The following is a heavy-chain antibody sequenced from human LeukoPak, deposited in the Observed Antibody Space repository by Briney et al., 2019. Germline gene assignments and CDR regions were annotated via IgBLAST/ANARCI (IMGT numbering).Heavy chain of an antibody. CDR3: ARVGVQRAGTDYYYYYMDV. CDR1: GYTFTSYD. Sequence: GASVKVSCKASGYTFTSYDINWVRQATGQGLEWMGRIIPIFGTADYAQKFQGRVTITTDESTSTAYMELSSLRSEDTAVYYCARVGVQRAGTDYYYYYMDVWGKGTTVTVSS. V-gene: IGHV1-69*05. D-gene: IGHD6-13*01. CDR2: IIPIFGTA. J-gene: IGHJ6*03.